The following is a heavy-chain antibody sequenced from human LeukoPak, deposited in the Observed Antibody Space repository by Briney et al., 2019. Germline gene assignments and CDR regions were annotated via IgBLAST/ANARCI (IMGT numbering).Heavy chain of an antibody. CDR1: GGSISSSSYY. V-gene: IGHV4-39*07. D-gene: IGHD5-12*01. CDR2: IYYSGST. J-gene: IGHJ3*02. Sequence: SETLSLTCTVSGGSISSSSYYWGWIRQPPGKGLEWIGSIYYSGSTYYNPSLKSRVTISVDTSKNQFSLKLSSVTAADTAVYYCARIMSGGDDTDAFDIWGQGTMVTVSS. CDR3: ARIMSGGDDTDAFDI.